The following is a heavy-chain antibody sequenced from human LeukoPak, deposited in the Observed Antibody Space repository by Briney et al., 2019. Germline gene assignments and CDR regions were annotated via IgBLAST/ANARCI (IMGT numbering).Heavy chain of an antibody. CDR2: IIPSFGTE. Sequence: GSSVKVSCKASGGTFNNYAISWVRQAPGQGSEWMGGIIPSFGTENYAQKFQGRVTITPDESTSTAYMELSSLRSEDTAVYYCARSDVDLVAKILAFDIWGQGTVVTVSS. CDR3: ARSDVDLVAKILAFDI. D-gene: IGHD5-12*01. J-gene: IGHJ3*02. CDR1: GGTFNNYA. V-gene: IGHV1-69*01.